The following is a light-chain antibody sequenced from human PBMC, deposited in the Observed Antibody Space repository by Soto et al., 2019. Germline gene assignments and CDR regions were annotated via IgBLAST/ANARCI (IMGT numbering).Light chain of an antibody. CDR2: GAS. CDR1: QDIKTW. J-gene: IGKJ2*01. V-gene: IGKV1-39*01. Sequence: DIQMTQSPFSLSASVGDRVTITCRASQDIKTWLNWYQQKPGRVPTLLMYGASTLHREVPSRFSGSGSGTHFTLTISSLQPEDLATYFCQQTYIPPYTFGQGTKVDI. CDR3: QQTYIPPYT.